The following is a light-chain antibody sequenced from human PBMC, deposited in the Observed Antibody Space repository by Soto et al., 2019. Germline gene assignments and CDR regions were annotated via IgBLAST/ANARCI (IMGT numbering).Light chain of an antibody. V-gene: IGKV3-11*01. CDR2: ESS. Sequence: PAGERATVSCMASQNVANYLDWYQQKPGQAPRLLIYESSNRATGIAARFSGSGSGTDFALTISSLEPEDFAVYYCQQCSNWPQTFGQGTKVEIK. CDR3: QQCSNWPQT. CDR1: QNVANY. J-gene: IGKJ1*01.